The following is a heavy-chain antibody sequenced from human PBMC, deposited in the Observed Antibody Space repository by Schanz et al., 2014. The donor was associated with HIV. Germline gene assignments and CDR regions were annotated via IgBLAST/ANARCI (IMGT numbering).Heavy chain of an antibody. CDR2: ISYDGSNQ. D-gene: IGHD2-21*02. V-gene: IGHV3-30-3*01. CDR3: ARDRMTANWKNDMDV. Sequence: QVQLVESGGGVVQPGRSLRLSCAASGFTFSSYAMHWVRQAPGKGLEWVAVISYDGSNQYYADSVKGRFTISRDNSKNTLYLQMNSLRAEDTAVYYCARDRMTANWKNDMDVWGQGTTVTVSS. J-gene: IGHJ6*02. CDR1: GFTFSSYA.